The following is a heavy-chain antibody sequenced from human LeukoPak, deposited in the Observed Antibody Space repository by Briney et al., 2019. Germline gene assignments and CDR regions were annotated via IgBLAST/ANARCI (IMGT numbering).Heavy chain of an antibody. D-gene: IGHD6-13*01. CDR2: ISYDGSNK. CDR1: GFTFSSYA. V-gene: IGHV3-30-3*01. Sequence: HPGGSLRLSYAASGFTFSSYAMHWVRQAPGKGLEWVAVISYDGSNKYYADSVKGRFTISRDNSKNTLYLQMNSLRAEDTAVYYCARIQGPSSTFFDYWGQGTLVTVSS. CDR3: ARIQGPSSTFFDY. J-gene: IGHJ4*02.